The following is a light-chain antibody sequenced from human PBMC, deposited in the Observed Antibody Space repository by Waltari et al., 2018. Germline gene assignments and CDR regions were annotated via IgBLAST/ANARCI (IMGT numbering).Light chain of an antibody. CDR3: QQYNNWPLT. V-gene: IGKV3-15*01. CDR1: QSVSSN. CDR2: GAS. J-gene: IGKJ4*01. Sequence: ETGMTQSPDTLSVSAGERATLSCRASQSVSSNLAWYQHKPGQAPRLLIYGASTRATGIPARFSGSGSGTEFTLTISSLQSEDFAVYYCQQYNNWPLTFGGGTKVEIK.